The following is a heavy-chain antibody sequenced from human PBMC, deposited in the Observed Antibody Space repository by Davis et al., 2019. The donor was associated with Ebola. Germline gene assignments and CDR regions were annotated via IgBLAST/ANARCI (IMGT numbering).Heavy chain of an antibody. Sequence: PGGSLRLSCAASGFSFSNAWMSWVRQAPGKGLDCVGRIKSNTDGGTTDYAAPVKGRFTISRDDSKNTLYLQMNSLKTEDTAVYYCSTEIRAVVYSDYWGQGTLVTVSA. CDR3: STEIRAVVYSDY. J-gene: IGHJ4*02. CDR1: GFSFSNAW. V-gene: IGHV3-15*01. D-gene: IGHD4-23*01. CDR2: IKSNTDGGTT.